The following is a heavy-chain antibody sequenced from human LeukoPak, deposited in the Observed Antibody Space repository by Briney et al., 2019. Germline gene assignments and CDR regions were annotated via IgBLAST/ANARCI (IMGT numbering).Heavy chain of an antibody. V-gene: IGHV4-34*01. J-gene: IGHJ3*02. CDR3: ARDSNYDSSGYLPGGAFDI. D-gene: IGHD3-22*01. CDR2: IDHSGNT. Sequence: KASETLSLTCAVSGGSFSGHYWGWIRQSPGKGPEWIAEIDHSGNTNFNPSLKGRVTISVDTSKNQFSLKLSSVTAADTAVYYCARDSNYDSSGYLPGGAFDIWGQGTMVTVSS. CDR1: GGSFSGHY.